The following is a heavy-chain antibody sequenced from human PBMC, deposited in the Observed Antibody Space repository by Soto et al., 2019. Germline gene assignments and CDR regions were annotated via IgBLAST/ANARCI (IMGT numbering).Heavy chain of an antibody. V-gene: IGHV1-18*01. D-gene: IGHD4-17*01. CDR3: VRGRDYGHFYFDY. CDR1: GYTFTNFG. CDR2: ISPYNGNT. Sequence: QVELVQSGAEVKKPGASVKVSCKAYGYTFTNFGINWVRQAPGLGLEWVGWISPYNGNTQTVEKLQGRVTMTTDTSTSTAYMELRSLRSDDTAVYYCVRGRDYGHFYFDYWGQGTLVTVSS. J-gene: IGHJ4*02.